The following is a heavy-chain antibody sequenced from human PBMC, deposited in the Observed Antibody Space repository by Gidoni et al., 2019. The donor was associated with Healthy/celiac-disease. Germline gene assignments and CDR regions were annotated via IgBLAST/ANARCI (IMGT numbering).Heavy chain of an antibody. CDR1: GGSFRGYY. D-gene: IGHD2-2*02. V-gene: IGHV4-34*01. J-gene: IGHJ4*02. CDR2: INHSGST. Sequence: QVQLQQWCAGLLMPSETLSLTCAVYGGSFRGYYWSWIRQPPGQGLEWIGEINHSGSTNHNPSHKSRVTISVDTTKNQFSLKLSSVTAADTAVYYCARGRLVVPAAIGYDYWGQGTLVTVSS. CDR3: ARGRLVVPAAIGYDY.